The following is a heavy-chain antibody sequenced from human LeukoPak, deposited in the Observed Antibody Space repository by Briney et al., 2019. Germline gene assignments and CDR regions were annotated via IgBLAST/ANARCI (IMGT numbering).Heavy chain of an antibody. CDR2: INTNTGNP. J-gene: IGHJ5*02. D-gene: IGHD6-13*01. CDR1: GYTFTSYA. V-gene: IGHV7-4-1*02. CDR3: ARGYSSSWYWFDP. Sequence: ASVKVSRKASGYTFTSYATNWVRQAPGQGLEWMGWINTNTGNPTYAQGFTGRFVFSLDTSVSTAYLQISSLKAEDTAVYYCARGYSSSWYWFDPWGQGTLVTVSS.